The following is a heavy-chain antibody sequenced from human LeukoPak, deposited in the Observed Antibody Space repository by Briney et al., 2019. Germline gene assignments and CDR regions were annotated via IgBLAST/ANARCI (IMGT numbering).Heavy chain of an antibody. D-gene: IGHD6-13*01. CDR3: ARGHDSSSWYYFDF. CDR2: IYYSGST. Sequence: SETLSLTCTVSGGSISSYYWSWIPQPPGKGLEWIGYIYYSGSTNYNPSLKSRVTISVDTSKNQFSLKLSSVTAADAAVYYCARGHDSSSWYYFDFWGQGTLVTVSS. CDR1: GGSISSYY. V-gene: IGHV4-59*01. J-gene: IGHJ4*02.